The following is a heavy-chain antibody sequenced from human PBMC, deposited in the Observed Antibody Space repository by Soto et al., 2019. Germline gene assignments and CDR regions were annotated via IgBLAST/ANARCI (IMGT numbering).Heavy chain of an antibody. CDR1: GYSFTRYW. V-gene: IGHV5-51*01. D-gene: IGHD6-13*01. CDR2: IYPGDSDT. CDR3: ARLSNTWYSNFDY. Sequence: GESLKISCKGSGYSFTRYWIGWVRQMTGTGLEWMGIIYPGDSDTRYSPSFQGQVTISVDKSISTAYLQWSSLKASDTAMFYCARLSNTWYSNFDYWGQGTLVTVS. J-gene: IGHJ4*02.